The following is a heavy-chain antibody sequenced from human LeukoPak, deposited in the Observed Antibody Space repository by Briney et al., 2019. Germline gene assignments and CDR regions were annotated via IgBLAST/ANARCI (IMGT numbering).Heavy chain of an antibody. J-gene: IGHJ4*02. CDR1: GFTFSSYS. CDR2: ISSSSSTI. D-gene: IGHD2/OR15-2a*01. V-gene: IGHV3-48*01. Sequence: GGSLRLSCAASGFTFSSYSMNWVRQAPGKGLEWVSYISSSSSTIYYADSVKGRFTISRDNAKNSLYLQMNSLRADDTAVYYCARGFFRQSDDPSFSYWGQGTLVTVSS. CDR3: ARGFFRQSDDPSFSY.